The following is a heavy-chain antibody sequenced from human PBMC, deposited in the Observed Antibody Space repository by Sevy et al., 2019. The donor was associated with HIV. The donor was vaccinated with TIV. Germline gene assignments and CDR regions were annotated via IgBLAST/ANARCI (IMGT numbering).Heavy chain of an antibody. CDR2: ISGSGGST. CDR1: GFTFSSYA. Sequence: GGSLRLSCAASGFTFSSYAMSWVRQAPGKGLEWVSAISGSGGSTYYADSVKGRFTISRDNSKNTLYLQMNSLRAEDTAVYYCVKGWGDPSDYGAFDIWGQGTMVTVSS. D-gene: IGHD2-21*02. J-gene: IGHJ3*02. CDR3: VKGWGDPSDYGAFDI. V-gene: IGHV3-23*01.